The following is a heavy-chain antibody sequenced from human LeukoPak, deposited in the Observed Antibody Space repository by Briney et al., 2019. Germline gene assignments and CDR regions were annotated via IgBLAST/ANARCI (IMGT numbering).Heavy chain of an antibody. CDR1: GCSISSYY. J-gene: IGHJ5*02. D-gene: IGHD2-15*01. CDR2: IYTSGIT. V-gene: IGHV4-4*07. Sequence: PSETLSLTCTASGCSISSYYWSWIRQPAGKGLDCIGRIYTSGITNYNPSLKSRVTMSVDTSKNQFSLKLSSVTAADTAVYYCARDPIFYCSGGSCYSNWFDPWGQGTLVTVSS. CDR3: ARDPIFYCSGGSCYSNWFDP.